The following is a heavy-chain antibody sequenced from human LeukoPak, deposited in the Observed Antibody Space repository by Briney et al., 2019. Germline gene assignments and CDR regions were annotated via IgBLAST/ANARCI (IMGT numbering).Heavy chain of an antibody. CDR2: INTNTGNP. CDR1: GYTFTNYA. J-gene: IGHJ3*02. V-gene: IGHV7-4-1*02. CDR3: ARERRSSSPGEQQLVRAFDI. Sequence: ASVKVSCRASGYTFTNYAMNWVRQAPGQGLEWMGWINTNTGNPTYAQGFTGRFVFSLDTSVSTAYLQISSLKAEDTAMYYCARERRSSSPGEQQLVRAFDIWGQGTMVTVSS. D-gene: IGHD6-13*01.